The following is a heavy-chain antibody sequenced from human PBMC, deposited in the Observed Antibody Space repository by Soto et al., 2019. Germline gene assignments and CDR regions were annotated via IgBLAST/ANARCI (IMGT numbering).Heavy chain of an antibody. CDR2: VSASGLNT. Sequence: EVQLLESGGKLVQPGGSLTLSCAASGFTFSTYAMAWVRQAPGKGLEWVSGVSASGLNTDYADPVKGLFYISGDNSKNPVSLLITRLRAEDMALYYCAKVSPRRTSRYFLDYWGQGTPVSVSS. V-gene: IGHV3-23*01. D-gene: IGHD3-3*02. CDR3: AKVSPRRTSRYFLDY. CDR1: GFTFSTYA. J-gene: IGHJ4*02.